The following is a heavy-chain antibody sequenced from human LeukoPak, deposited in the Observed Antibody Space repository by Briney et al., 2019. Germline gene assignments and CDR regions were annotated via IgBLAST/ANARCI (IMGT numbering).Heavy chain of an antibody. J-gene: IGHJ6*03. CDR2: IIPIFGTA. D-gene: IGHD3-10*01. V-gene: IGHV1-69*06. CDR1: GGTFSSYV. CDR3: ARDHRYYHYMDV. Sequence: SVKVSCKASGGTFSSYVISWVRQAPGQGLEWMGGIIPIFGTANYAQKFQGRVTITADKSTSTAYMELSSLRSEDTAMYYCARDHRYYHYMDVWGKGTTVTVSS.